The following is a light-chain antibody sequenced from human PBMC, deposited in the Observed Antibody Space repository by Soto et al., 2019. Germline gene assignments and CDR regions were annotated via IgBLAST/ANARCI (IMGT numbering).Light chain of an antibody. CDR2: DAS. V-gene: IGKV1-5*01. Sequence: DIQMTQSPSTLSASVGDRVTITCRASRSISTWLAWYQQKPGKAPNLLIYDASSLESGVPSRFSGSGSGTEFTLTISSLQPDDFATYYCQQYNTYWTFGQGTRWIS. J-gene: IGKJ1*01. CDR1: RSISTW. CDR3: QQYNTYWT.